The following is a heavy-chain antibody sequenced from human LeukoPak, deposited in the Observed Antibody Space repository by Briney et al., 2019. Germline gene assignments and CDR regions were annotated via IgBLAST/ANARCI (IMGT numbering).Heavy chain of an antibody. CDR1: GFTFSTYA. V-gene: IGHV3-23*01. D-gene: IGHD6-6*01. CDR2: ITGGGDDT. CDR3: AKGSSSSRPYYFDC. Sequence: GGSLRLSCTASGFTFSTYAMSWVRQAPGKGLEWFSAITGGGDDTYYADSVKGRFTISSDNSKNTLYLQMNSLRVEDTAVYYCAKGSSSSRPYYFDCWGQGALVTVSS. J-gene: IGHJ4*02.